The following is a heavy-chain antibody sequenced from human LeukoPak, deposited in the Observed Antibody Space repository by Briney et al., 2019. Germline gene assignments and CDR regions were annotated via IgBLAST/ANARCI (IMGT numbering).Heavy chain of an antibody. D-gene: IGHD3-10*01. Sequence: SETLSLTCTVSGGSISSSSYYWGWIRQPPGKGLEWIGSIYYSGSTYYNPSPKSRVTISVDTSKNQFSLKLSSVTAADTAVYYCARQTGFGERYNWFDPWGQGTLVTVSS. CDR2: IYYSGST. J-gene: IGHJ5*02. CDR3: ARQTGFGERYNWFDP. V-gene: IGHV4-39*01. CDR1: GGSISSSSYY.